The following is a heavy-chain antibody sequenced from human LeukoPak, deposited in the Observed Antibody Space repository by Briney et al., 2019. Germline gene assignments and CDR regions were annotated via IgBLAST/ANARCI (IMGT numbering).Heavy chain of an antibody. D-gene: IGHD6-13*01. J-gene: IGHJ4*02. V-gene: IGHV3-48*01. CDR2: IRSSSSTI. CDR3: ARMDSTIAAAGPHFDY. CDR1: GFTFSSYS. Sequence: GGSLRLSCAASGFTFSSYSMNWVRQAPGKGLEWVSYIRSSSSTIYYADSVKGRFTISRDNAKNSLYLQMNSLRAEDTAVYYCARMDSTIAAAGPHFDYWGQGTLVTVSS.